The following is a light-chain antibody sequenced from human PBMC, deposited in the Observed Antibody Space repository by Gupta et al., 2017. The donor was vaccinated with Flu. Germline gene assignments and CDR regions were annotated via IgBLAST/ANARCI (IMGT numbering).Light chain of an antibody. CDR2: GAS. Sequence: PANVSVSRREGATLSGRVSLGISNKLGWYQQRPGQAPRLIMNGASTRAAGVPARFTGSGSGTEFTLTINSVQSEDFAVYYCQQDNDCPPTFGHGTRLDIK. CDR1: LGISNK. V-gene: IGKV3-15*01. J-gene: IGKJ1*01. CDR3: QQDNDCPPT.